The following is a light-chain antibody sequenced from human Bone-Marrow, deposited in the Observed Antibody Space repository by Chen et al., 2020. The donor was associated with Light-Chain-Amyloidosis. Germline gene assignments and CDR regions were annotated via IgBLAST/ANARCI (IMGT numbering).Light chain of an antibody. Sequence: SVLPQPPSVSGAPGQRLTISCTGSSSNIGANYDVHWYQQLPGTAPKLLIFGTTNRPSGVPDRFSGSKSGTSASLAITGLQAEDEADYYCQSYDRSLSGSVFGGGTKLTVL. V-gene: IGLV1-40*01. J-gene: IGLJ3*02. CDR2: GTT. CDR3: QSYDRSLSGSV. CDR1: SSNIGANYD.